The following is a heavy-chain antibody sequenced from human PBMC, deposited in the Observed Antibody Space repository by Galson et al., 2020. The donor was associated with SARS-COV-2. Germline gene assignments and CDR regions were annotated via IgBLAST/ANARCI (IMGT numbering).Heavy chain of an antibody. D-gene: IGHD7-27*01. Sequence: TGGSLRLSCAASGFTFSSYAMHWVRQAPGKGLEWVAVISYDGSNKYYADSVKGRFTISRDNSKNTLYLQMNSLRAEDTAVYYCARQLGGYYGMDVWGQGTTVTVSS. CDR2: ISYDGSNK. CDR1: GFTFSSYA. J-gene: IGHJ6*02. V-gene: IGHV3-30-3*01. CDR3: ARQLGGYYGMDV.